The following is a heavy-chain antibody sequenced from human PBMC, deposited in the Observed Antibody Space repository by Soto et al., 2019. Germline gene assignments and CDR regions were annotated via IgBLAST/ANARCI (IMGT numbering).Heavy chain of an antibody. V-gene: IGHV2-5*01. CDR1: GFSLTPSGAG. D-gene: IGHD1-26*01. Sequence: ITLKESGPTLVKPTQTLTLTCTYSGFSLTPSGAGVGWIRPPPGKALEWLALISWKDDKRYNPGLESRLTITKDTAKNQVILILNNMDPVDTATYFCAHRYGGNYYRWYFDSWGQGTLVTVSS. J-gene: IGHJ4*02. CDR3: AHRYGGNYYRWYFDS. CDR2: ISWKDDK.